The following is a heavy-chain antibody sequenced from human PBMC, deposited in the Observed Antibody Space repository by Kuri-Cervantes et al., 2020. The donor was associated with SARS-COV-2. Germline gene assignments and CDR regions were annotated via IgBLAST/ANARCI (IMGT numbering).Heavy chain of an antibody. D-gene: IGHD6-19*01. CDR2: ISHNGTT. CDR3: ARVSSSGWYRFDP. CDR1: GGSFSGYY. Sequence: GSLRLSCAVYGGSFSGYYWSWIRQPPGKGLEWIGEISHNGTTNYNPSLKSRLTISVDTSKNQFSLKLNSVTAADTAVYYCARVSSSGWYRFDPWGQGTLVTVSS. J-gene: IGHJ5*02. V-gene: IGHV4-34*01.